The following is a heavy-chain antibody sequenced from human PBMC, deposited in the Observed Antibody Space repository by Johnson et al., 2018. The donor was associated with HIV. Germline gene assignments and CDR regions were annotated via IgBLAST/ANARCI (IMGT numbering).Heavy chain of an antibody. CDR2: ISYDGST. J-gene: IGHJ3*02. D-gene: IGHD3-16*01. V-gene: IGHV3-30-3*01. Sequence: VQLVESGGGVVQPGRSLRLSCAASGFTFSSYAMHWVRQAPGKGLEWVAVISYDGSTYYADSVKGRFTISRDYAKNSLYLQMNSLRAEDTAVYYCARDQGWGDAFDIWGQGTMVIVSS. CDR3: ARDQGWGDAFDI. CDR1: GFTFSSYA.